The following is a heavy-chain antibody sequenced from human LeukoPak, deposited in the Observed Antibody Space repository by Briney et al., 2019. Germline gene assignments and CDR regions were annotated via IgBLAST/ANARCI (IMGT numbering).Heavy chain of an antibody. Sequence: GSLRLSCAASGFTVPDNYMNWVRQAPGKGLEWVSFITGSSSTIYYADSVKGRFTISRDNAKNSLYLQMNSLRAEDTAVYYCASCSSTNCYWGQGTLVTVSS. V-gene: IGHV3-48*01. CDR2: ITGSSSTI. D-gene: IGHD2-2*01. CDR3: ASCSSTNCY. J-gene: IGHJ4*02. CDR1: GFTVPDNY.